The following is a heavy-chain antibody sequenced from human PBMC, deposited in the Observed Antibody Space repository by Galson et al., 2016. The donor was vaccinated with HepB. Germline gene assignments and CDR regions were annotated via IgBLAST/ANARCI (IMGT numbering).Heavy chain of an antibody. V-gene: IGHV3-30*02. Sequence: SLRLSCAASGLTFSSYAMHWVRQAPGKGLEWVAIIWSDGNQYLYADSVKGRFTISRDNSKNTVDLQMNSLRPEDTAVYYCAKDQGILRHFDWLTYDAFDMWGQGTMVTVSS. CDR2: IWSDGNQY. J-gene: IGHJ3*02. D-gene: IGHD3-9*01. CDR1: GLTFSSYA. CDR3: AKDQGILRHFDWLTYDAFDM.